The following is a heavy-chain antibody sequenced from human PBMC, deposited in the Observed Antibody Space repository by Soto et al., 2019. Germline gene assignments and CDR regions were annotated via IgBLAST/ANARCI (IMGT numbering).Heavy chain of an antibody. Sequence: GPGPGTPSETLSLTCTVSGGSISSYYWSWIRQPPGKGLEWIGYIYYSGSTNYNPSLKSRVTISVDTSKNQFSLKLSSVTAADTAVYYCARAVVALAGWFYPWGKGTLVPVSS. J-gene: IGHJ5*02. D-gene: IGHD2-15*01. V-gene: IGHV4-59*01. CDR2: IYYSGST. CDR1: GGSISSYY. CDR3: ARAVVALAGWFYP.